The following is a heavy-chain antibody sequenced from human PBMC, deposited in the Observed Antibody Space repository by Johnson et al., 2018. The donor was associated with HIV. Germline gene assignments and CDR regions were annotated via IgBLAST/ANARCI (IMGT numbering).Heavy chain of an antibody. J-gene: IGHJ3*02. CDR2: ISSSGSTI. V-gene: IGHV3-11*04. Sequence: QVQLVESGGGLVKPGGSLRLSCAAFGFTFFDYYMSWIRQAPGKGLEWVSYISSSGSTIYYVDSVKGRFTISRDNTKNSLYLQMNSVRDDDTAVYYCARGQWLVPGAFDIWGQGTMVTVSS. CDR1: GFTFFDYY. D-gene: IGHD6-19*01. CDR3: ARGQWLVPGAFDI.